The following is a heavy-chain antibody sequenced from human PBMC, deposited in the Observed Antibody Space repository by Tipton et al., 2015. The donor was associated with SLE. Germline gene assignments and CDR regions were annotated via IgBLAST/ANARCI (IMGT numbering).Heavy chain of an antibody. J-gene: IGHJ4*01. CDR3: AKDRHISGYSLDY. Sequence: GSLRLSCAASGFTFSNYAMHWVRQAPGKGLEWVSAIIGSGSGGNTYYADSVKGRFIISRDNSRNTVYLQMNSLRAEDTALYYCAKDRHISGYSLDYWGHGTLVTVSS. D-gene: IGHD3-22*01. CDR1: GFTFSNYA. CDR2: IIGSGSGGNT. V-gene: IGHV3-23*01.